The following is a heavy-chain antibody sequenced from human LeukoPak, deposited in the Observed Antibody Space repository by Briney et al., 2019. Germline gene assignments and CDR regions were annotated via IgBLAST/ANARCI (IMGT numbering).Heavy chain of an antibody. CDR3: ARGPYSYGYYYYYGMDV. V-gene: IGHV4-34*01. D-gene: IGHD5-18*01. J-gene: IGHJ6*02. CDR2: INHSGST. Sequence: SETLSLTCAVYGGSFSGYYWSWIRQPPGKGLEWIGEINHSGSTNYNPSLKSRVTISVDTSKNQFSLKLSSVTAADTAVYYCARGPYSYGYYYYYGMDVWGQGTTVTVSS. CDR1: GGSFSGYY.